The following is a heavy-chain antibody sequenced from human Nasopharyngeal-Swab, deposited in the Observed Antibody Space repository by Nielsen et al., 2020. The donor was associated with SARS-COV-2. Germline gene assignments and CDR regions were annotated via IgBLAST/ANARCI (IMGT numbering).Heavy chain of an antibody. CDR3: ARVGGIAYYFDY. Sequence: SETLSLTCTVSGGSISSGSYYWSWIRQPAGKGLEWIGRIYTSGSTNYNPSLKSRVTISVDTSKNQFSLKLGSVTAADTAVYYCARVGGIAYYFDYWGQGTLVTVSS. V-gene: IGHV4-61*02. CDR2: IYTSGST. CDR1: GGSISSGSYY. D-gene: IGHD1-26*01. J-gene: IGHJ4*02.